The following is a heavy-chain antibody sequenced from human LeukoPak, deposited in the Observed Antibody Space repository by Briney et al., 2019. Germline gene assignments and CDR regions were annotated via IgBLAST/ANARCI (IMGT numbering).Heavy chain of an antibody. J-gene: IGHJ4*02. CDR3: ARDREYQLLGGSYFDY. CDR1: GYTFTSYG. Sequence: ASVKVTCKASGYTFTSYGISWVRQAPGQGLEWMGWISAYNGNTNYAQKLQGRVTMTTDTSTSTAYMELRSLRSDDTAVYYCARDREYQLLGGSYFDYWGQGTLVTVSS. D-gene: IGHD2-2*01. V-gene: IGHV1-18*01. CDR2: ISAYNGNT.